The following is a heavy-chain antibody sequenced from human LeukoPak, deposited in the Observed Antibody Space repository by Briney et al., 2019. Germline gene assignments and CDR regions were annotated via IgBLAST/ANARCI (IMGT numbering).Heavy chain of an antibody. V-gene: IGHV1-2*02. D-gene: IGHD2-15*01. CDR3: ATATLGYCSGGSCGGDY. J-gene: IGHJ4*02. CDR1: GGTFSSYA. Sequence: GSSVKVSCKASGGTFSSYAISWVRQAPGQGLEWMGWINPNSGGTNYAQKFQGRVTMTRDTSISTAYMELSRLRSDDTAVYYCATATLGYCSGGSCGGDYWGQGTLVTVSS. CDR2: INPNSGGT.